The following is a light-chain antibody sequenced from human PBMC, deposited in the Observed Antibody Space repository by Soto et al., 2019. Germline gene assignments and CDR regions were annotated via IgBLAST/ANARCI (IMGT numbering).Light chain of an antibody. Sequence: QSALTQPASVSGSPGQSVTISCTGTSSDVGYYNYVSWYQHHPGKAPKLMIYDVSNRPSGVSNRFSGSKSGSTDSLTISGLQAEDEADYYCSSYTSISTYVFGSGTKLTVL. CDR1: SSDVGYYNY. CDR3: SSYTSISTYV. CDR2: DVS. J-gene: IGLJ1*01. V-gene: IGLV2-14*01.